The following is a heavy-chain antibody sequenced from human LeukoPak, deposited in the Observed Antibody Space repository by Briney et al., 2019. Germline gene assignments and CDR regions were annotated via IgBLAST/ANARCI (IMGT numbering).Heavy chain of an antibody. D-gene: IGHD6-13*01. V-gene: IGHV1-58*01. CDR3: ARDWSLKEAAEYNWFDP. J-gene: IGHJ5*02. Sequence: SVKVSCKASGFTFTSSAVQWVRQARGQRLEWIGWIVVGSGNTNYAQKFQERVTITRDMSTSTAYMELSSLRSEDTAVYYCARDWSLKEAAEYNWFDPWGQGTLVTVSS. CDR2: IVVGSGNT. CDR1: GFTFTSSA.